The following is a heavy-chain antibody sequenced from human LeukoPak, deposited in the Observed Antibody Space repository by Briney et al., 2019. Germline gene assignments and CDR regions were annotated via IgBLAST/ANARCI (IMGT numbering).Heavy chain of an antibody. J-gene: IGHJ2*01. Sequence: VRQAPXXXXXWVGRIIPILGIANYAQKFQGRVTITADKSTSTAYMELSSLRSEDTAVYYCAIAVAGRSNLCYFDLWGRGTLVTVSS. D-gene: IGHD6-19*01. CDR3: AIAVAGRSNLCYFDL. V-gene: IGHV1-69*04. CDR2: IIPILGIA.